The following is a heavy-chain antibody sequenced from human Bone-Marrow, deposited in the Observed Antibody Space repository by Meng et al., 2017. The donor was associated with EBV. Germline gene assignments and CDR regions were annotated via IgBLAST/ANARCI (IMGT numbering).Heavy chain of an antibody. CDR3: TKERGLHELSFVDQ. Sequence: QVQLQQWGAGLLKPSETLSLTCAVYGGSFSSNNYFWGWIRQPPGKGLEWIGTINYSGTTFYNPSLGSRVTISVDTSKNQFSLKLGSVTAADTAVYYCTKERGLHELSFVDQCGQGTLSIVSS. CDR1: GGSFSSNNYF. V-gene: IGHV4-39*07. J-gene: IGHJ4*02. CDR2: INYSGTT. D-gene: IGHD3-16*02.